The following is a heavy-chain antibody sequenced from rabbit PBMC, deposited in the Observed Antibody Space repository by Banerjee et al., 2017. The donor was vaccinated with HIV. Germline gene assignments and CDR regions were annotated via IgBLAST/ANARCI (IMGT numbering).Heavy chain of an antibody. CDR3: ARFAGYAGYGYGDYGMDL. J-gene: IGHJ6*01. D-gene: IGHD6-1*01. V-gene: IGHV1S45*01. CDR1: GFSFSNGYV. Sequence: QEQLEESGGDLVQPEGSLTLTCTASGFSFSNGYVMCWVRQAPGKGLEWIACINTSTGNTVYASWAKGRFTISKTSWTTVTLQMTSLTAADTATYFCARFAGYAGYGYGDYGMDLWGQGTLVTVS. CDR2: INTSTGNT.